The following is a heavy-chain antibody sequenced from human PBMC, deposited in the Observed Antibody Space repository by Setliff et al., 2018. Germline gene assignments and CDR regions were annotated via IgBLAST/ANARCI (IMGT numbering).Heavy chain of an antibody. D-gene: IGHD3-3*01. V-gene: IGHV4-59*08. CDR1: GDSISSYY. J-gene: IGHJ6*03. Sequence: SETLSLTCTVSGDSISSYYWSWIRQPPGKGLEWIGYIYYSGSTNYNPSLKSRVTISVDTSKNQFSLKLSSVTAADTAVYYCARQGYYNFWSGYSEYYYYYMDVWGKGTTVTVSS. CDR2: IYYSGST. CDR3: ARQGYYNFWSGYSEYYYYYMDV.